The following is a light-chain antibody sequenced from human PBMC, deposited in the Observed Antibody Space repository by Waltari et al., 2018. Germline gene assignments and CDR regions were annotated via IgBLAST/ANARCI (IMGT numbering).Light chain of an antibody. CDR3: ATWDDSPNGHWV. CDR2: RND. Sequence: QSVLTQPPSASGTPGQRVTISCSGRASNIGDNVVNWYQQFPGKAPKLVIYRNDQRPSGVPDRFSGSKSVTSASLAISGLQSEDEADYYCATWDDSPNGHWVFGGGTKVTVL. V-gene: IGLV1-44*01. CDR1: ASNIGDNV. J-gene: IGLJ3*02.